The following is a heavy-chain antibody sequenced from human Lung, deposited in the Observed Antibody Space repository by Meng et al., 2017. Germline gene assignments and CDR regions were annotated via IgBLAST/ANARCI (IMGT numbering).Heavy chain of an antibody. Sequence: SETLSLTCTVSGASINNGDYYWSWLRQPAGKGLEWIGRIYTTGDTNYNPTPKKRVTISIDTSKNQFSLKLTSVSAADTAVYYCAKEGYDARLVLGKFSLVGYGMDVWGQGTTVTVSS. D-gene: IGHD3-16*02. CDR3: AKEGYDARLVLGKFSLVGYGMDV. J-gene: IGHJ6*02. CDR2: IYTTGDT. V-gene: IGHV4-61*02. CDR1: GASINNGDYY.